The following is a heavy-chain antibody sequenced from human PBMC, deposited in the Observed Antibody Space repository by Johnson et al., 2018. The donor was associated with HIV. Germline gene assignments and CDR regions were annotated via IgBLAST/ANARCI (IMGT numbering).Heavy chain of an antibody. J-gene: IGHJ3*01. D-gene: IGHD3-3*01. CDR3: ARDRKYNFWSGYDT. CDR1: GFTFSHYG. V-gene: IGHV3-7*03. Sequence: VQLVESGGGVVQPGRSLRLSCAASGFTFSHYGMHWVRQAPGKGLEWVANIKQDGSEKYYVDSVKGRFTISRDNAEDSLYLQMDSLRAEDTALYYCARDRKYNFWSGYDTWGQGTMVSVSS. CDR2: IKQDGSEK.